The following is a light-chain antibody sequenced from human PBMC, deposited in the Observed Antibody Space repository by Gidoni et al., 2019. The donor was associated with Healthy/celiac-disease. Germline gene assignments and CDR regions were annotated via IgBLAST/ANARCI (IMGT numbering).Light chain of an antibody. CDR3: AAWDDSLNVVV. CDR2: YDD. Sequence: QSVLTQPPSVSDAPRQRVTISCSGSSSNIGNNAVNWYKQLPGKAPKLLIYYDDLLPSGVSDRFSGYKSGTSASLAISGLQSEDEADYYCAAWDDSLNVVVFGGGTKLTVL. J-gene: IGLJ2*01. V-gene: IGLV1-36*01. CDR1: SSNIGNNA.